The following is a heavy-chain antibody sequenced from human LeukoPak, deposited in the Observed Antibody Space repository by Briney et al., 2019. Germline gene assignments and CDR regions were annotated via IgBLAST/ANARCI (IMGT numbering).Heavy chain of an antibody. CDR1: GGSFSGYY. J-gene: IGHJ5*02. CDR2: INHSGST. Sequence: SETLSLTCAVYGGSFSGYYWSWIRQPPGKGLEWIGEINHSGSTNYNPSLKSRVTISVDTSKNQFSLKLSSVTAADTAVYYCARGIPKLVLGRFGELLYPNWFDPWGQGTLVTVSS. V-gene: IGHV4-34*01. CDR3: ARGIPKLVLGRFGELLYPNWFDP. D-gene: IGHD3-10*01.